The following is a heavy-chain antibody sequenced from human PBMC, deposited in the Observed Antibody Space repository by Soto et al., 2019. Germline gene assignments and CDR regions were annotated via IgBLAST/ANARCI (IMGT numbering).Heavy chain of an antibody. J-gene: IGHJ4*02. CDR2: IYYSGST. CDR3: ARRYGGTFDY. Sequence: QVQLQESGPGLVKPSETLSLTCTVSGGSISSYYWSCIRQPPGKGLEWIGHIYYSGSTNYNPSLKSRVTISVDTSKNQFSLKLSSVTAADTAVYYCARRYGGTFDYWGQGTLVTVSS. V-gene: IGHV4-59*08. CDR1: GGSISSYY. D-gene: IGHD2-15*01.